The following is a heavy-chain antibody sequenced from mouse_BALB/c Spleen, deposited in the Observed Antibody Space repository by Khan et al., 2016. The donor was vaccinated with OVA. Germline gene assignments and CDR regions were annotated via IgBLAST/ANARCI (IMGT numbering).Heavy chain of an antibody. V-gene: IGHV1S137*01. CDR1: GYTFTDYA. D-gene: IGHD2-10*01. CDR3: ARSYYGNYYAMDY. J-gene: IGHJ4*01. CDR2: ISTYSGNT. Sequence: VQLKQSGPELVRPGVSVKISCKGSGYTFTDYAMHWVKQSHAKSLEWIGVISTYSGNTNYNQKFKGKATMTVDKSSSTAYMELARLTSEDSTIYYCARSYYGNYYAMDYWGQGTSVTVSS.